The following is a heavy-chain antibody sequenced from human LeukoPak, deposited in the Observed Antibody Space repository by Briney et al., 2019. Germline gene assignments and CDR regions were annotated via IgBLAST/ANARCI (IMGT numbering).Heavy chain of an antibody. D-gene: IGHD4-17*01. J-gene: IGHJ4*02. CDR2: ISGSGGST. CDR1: GFTFSTYA. V-gene: IGHV3-23*01. CDR3: ASSDYGGSSFDY. Sequence: GGSLRLSRAASGFTFSTYAMSWVRQAPGKGLEWVSVISGSGGSTYYADSVKGRFTISRDNSKNTLHLQMNSLRAEDTAVYYCASSDYGGSSFDYWGQGTLVTVSS.